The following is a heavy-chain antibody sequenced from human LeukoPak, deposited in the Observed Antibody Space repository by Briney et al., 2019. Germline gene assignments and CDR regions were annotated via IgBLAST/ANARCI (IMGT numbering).Heavy chain of an antibody. D-gene: IGHD1-26*01. CDR3: ATGGGSYYMGFDY. Sequence: GESLKISCKGSGYSFTRYWIAWFRPMRGKGLEWMGIIYPADSDTRYTPSFQGQVTISAYNSISTAYLQWSSLKTSDTAMYYCATGGGSYYMGFDYWAREPWSPSPQ. V-gene: IGHV5-51*01. CDR1: GYSFTRYW. J-gene: IGHJ4*02. CDR2: IYPADSDT.